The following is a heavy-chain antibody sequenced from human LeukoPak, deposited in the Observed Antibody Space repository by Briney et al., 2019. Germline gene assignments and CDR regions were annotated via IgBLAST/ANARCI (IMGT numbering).Heavy chain of an antibody. CDR2: INSDGSNT. Sequence: GGSLRLSCSDSGFTFRTSWMHWVRQGPGKGLLWVAHINSDGSNTAYADSVKGRFTISRDNAKSTLYLQMNSLRSEDTAVYYCARGDPLGNYWGQGTLVTVSS. J-gene: IGHJ4*02. V-gene: IGHV3-74*01. D-gene: IGHD7-27*01. CDR3: ARGDPLGNY. CDR1: GFTFRTSW.